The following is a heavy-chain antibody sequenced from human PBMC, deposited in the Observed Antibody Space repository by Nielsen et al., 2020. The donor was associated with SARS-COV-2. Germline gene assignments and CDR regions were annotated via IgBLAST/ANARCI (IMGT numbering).Heavy chain of an antibody. D-gene: IGHD1-26*01. Sequence: GESLKISCKVSGYRFTSFWIAWVRQMPGKGLEYIGVIYAGDSDTKYSPSFQGQVTMSADKSINTAYLQWNSLKASDTAMYFCARSAVGFTNYFYYRLDVWGQGTTVTVSS. V-gene: IGHV5-51*01. J-gene: IGHJ6*02. CDR1: GYRFTSFW. CDR2: IYAGDSDT. CDR3: ARSAVGFTNYFYYRLDV.